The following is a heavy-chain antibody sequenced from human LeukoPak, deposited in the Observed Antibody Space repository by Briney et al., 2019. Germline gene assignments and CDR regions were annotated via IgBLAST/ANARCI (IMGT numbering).Heavy chain of an antibody. CDR3: ARDWGGYDFHAFDI. CDR1: GFTFSSYS. V-gene: IGHV3-21*01. D-gene: IGHD5-12*01. CDR2: ISSSSSYI. J-gene: IGHJ3*02. Sequence: GGSLRLSCAASGFTFSSYSMNWVRQAPGKGLEWVSSISSSSSYIYYADSVKGRFTISRDNAKNSLYLQMNSLRAQDTAVYYCARDWGGYDFHAFDIWGQGTMVTVSS.